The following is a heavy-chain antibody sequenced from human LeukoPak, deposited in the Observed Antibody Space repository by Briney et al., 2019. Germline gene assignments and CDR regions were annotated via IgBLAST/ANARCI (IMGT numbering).Heavy chain of an antibody. V-gene: IGHV3-23*01. J-gene: IGHJ4*02. CDR2: ISGSGGST. CDR3: AKASEPHEYSNYVGFDY. CDR1: GFTFSSYA. Sequence: GGSLRLSCAASGFTFSSYAMSWVRQAPGKGLEWVSAISGSGGSTYSADSVKGRFTVSRDTSKNIMYLQMSSLRAEDTAVYYCAKASEPHEYSNYVGFDYWGQGTPVTVSS. D-gene: IGHD4-11*01.